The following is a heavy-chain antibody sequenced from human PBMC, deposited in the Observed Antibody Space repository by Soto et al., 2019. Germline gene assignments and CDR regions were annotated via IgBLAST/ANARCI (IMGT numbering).Heavy chain of an antibody. CDR2: MNPNSGNT. D-gene: IGHD2-8*01. CDR3: ARESGGYCTNGVCYDYYYMDV. J-gene: IGHJ6*03. V-gene: IGHV1-8*01. Sequence: ASVKVSCKASGYTFTSYYINWVRQATGQGLEWMGWMNPNSGNTGYAQKFQGRVTMTRNTSISTAYMELSSLRSEDTAVYYCARESGGYCTNGVCYDYYYMDVWGKGTTVTVSS. CDR1: GYTFTSYY.